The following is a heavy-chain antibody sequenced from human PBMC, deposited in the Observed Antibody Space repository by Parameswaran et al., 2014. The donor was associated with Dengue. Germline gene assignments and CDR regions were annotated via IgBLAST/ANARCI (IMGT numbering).Heavy chain of an antibody. J-gene: IGHJ6*02. Sequence: RWIRQPPGKGLEWIGEINHSGSTNYNPSLKSRVTISVDTSKNQFSLKLSSVTAADTAVYYCARGGGRRGYCSGGSCYYYYGMDVWGQGTTVTVSS. CDR3: ARGGGRRGYCSGGSCYYYYGMDV. V-gene: IGHV4-34*01. CDR2: INHSGST. D-gene: IGHD2-15*01.